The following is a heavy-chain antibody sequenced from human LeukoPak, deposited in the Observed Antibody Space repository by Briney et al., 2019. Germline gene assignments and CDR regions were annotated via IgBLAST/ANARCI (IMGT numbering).Heavy chain of an antibody. CDR1: GFTFSSYA. J-gene: IGHJ4*02. V-gene: IGHV3-23*01. Sequence: PGGFLRLSCAASGFTFSSYAMSWVRQAPGKGLEWVSGISGSGGSTYYADSVKGRFTISRDNSKNTLFLQMGSLRADDMAVYYCARWGSTSCYDYWGQGTLVTVSS. CDR3: ARWGSTSCYDY. CDR2: ISGSGGST. D-gene: IGHD2-2*01.